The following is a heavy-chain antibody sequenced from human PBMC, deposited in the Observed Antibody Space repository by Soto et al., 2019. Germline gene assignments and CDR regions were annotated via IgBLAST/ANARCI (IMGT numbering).Heavy chain of an antibody. CDR3: ARAMRESPMIVSPFYYYYYGMDV. CDR1: GGSISSSSYY. Sequence: SETLSLTCTVSGGSISSSSYYWGWIRQPPGKGLEWIGSIYYSGSTYYNPSLKSRVTISVDTSKNQFSLKLSSVTAADTAVYYCARAMRESPMIVSPFYYYYYGMDVWGQGTTVTVSS. J-gene: IGHJ6*02. D-gene: IGHD3-22*01. V-gene: IGHV4-39*01. CDR2: IYYSGST.